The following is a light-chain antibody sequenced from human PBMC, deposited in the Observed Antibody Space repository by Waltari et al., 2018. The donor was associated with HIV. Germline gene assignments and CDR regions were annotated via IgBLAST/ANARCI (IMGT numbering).Light chain of an antibody. V-gene: IGKV3-15*01. CDR2: GAS. Sequence: EIVMTQSPATLSVSPGERATLSCRASQSVSSNLAWYQQKPGQAPRLLIYGASTRATGIPARFSGSGSGTEFTLTISSLQSEDFAVYYCQQYNNWLREITFGTGTKVDIK. CDR1: QSVSSN. J-gene: IGKJ3*01. CDR3: QQYNNWLREIT.